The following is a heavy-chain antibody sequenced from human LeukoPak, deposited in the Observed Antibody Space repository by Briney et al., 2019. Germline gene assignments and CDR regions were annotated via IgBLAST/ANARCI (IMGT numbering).Heavy chain of an antibody. CDR2: IYSGGST. Sequence: GGSLRLSCAASGFTVSSNYMSWVRQAPGKGLEWVSVIYSGGSTYYADSVKGRFTISRDSSKNTLYLQMNSLRAEDTAVYYCSTTYYYDSSEGYWGQGTLVTVS. CDR3: STTYYYDSSEGY. J-gene: IGHJ4*02. V-gene: IGHV3-53*01. CDR1: GFTVSSNY. D-gene: IGHD3-22*01.